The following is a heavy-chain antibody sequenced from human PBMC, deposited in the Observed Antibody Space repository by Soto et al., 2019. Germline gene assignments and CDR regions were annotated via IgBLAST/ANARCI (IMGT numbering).Heavy chain of an antibody. J-gene: IGHJ5*02. Sequence: SVKGSCKASGGTFSSYAISWVRQAPGQGLEWMGGIIPIFGTANYAQKFQGRVTITADESTSTAYMELSSLRSEDTAVYYCARKPLYSSGWFDPWGQGTLVTVSS. V-gene: IGHV1-69*13. CDR1: GGTFSSYA. CDR3: ARKPLYSSGWFDP. D-gene: IGHD6-19*01. CDR2: IIPIFGTA.